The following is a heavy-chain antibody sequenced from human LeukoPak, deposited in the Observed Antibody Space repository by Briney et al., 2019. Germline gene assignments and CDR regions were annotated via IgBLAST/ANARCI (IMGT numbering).Heavy chain of an antibody. V-gene: IGHV3-30*02. CDR3: ASLSSYNWNYVPDP. J-gene: IGHJ5*02. CDR2: IRDDGGDK. CDR1: GFTFNNYG. D-gene: IGHD1-7*01. Sequence: GGSLRLSCAASGFTFNNYGMHWVRRAPGKGLEWVAFIRDDGGDKFYADSVKGRFTISRDNSKNTLYLQMNSLRAEDTAVYYCASLSSYNWNYVPDPWGQGTLVTVSS.